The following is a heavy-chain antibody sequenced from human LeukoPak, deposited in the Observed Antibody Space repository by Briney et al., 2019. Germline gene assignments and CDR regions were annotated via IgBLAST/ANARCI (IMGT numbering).Heavy chain of an antibody. CDR2: ISAYNGNT. D-gene: IGHD3-22*01. CDR1: GYTFTSYG. Sequence: GASVKVPCKASGYTFTSYGISWVRQAPGQGLEWMGWISAYNGNTNYAQKLQGRVTMTTDTSTSTAYMELRSLRSDDTAVYYCARDRPYYYDSSGYYWLDAFDIWGQGTMVTVSS. V-gene: IGHV1-18*01. J-gene: IGHJ3*02. CDR3: ARDRPYYYDSSGYYWLDAFDI.